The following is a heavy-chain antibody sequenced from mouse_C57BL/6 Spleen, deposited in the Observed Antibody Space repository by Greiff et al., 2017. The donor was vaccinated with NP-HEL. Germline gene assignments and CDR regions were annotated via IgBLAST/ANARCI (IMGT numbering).Heavy chain of an antibody. D-gene: IGHD3-2*02. CDR2: IYPGDGDT. CDR1: GYAFSSYW. V-gene: IGHV1-80*01. J-gene: IGHJ2*01. Sequence: QVQLKESGAELVKPGASVKISCKASGYAFSSYWMNWVKQRPGKGLEWIGQIYPGDGDTNYNGKFKGKATLTADKSSSTAYMQLSSLTSEDSAVYFCARQGLQDYCDYWGQGTTLTVSS. CDR3: ARQGLQDYCDY.